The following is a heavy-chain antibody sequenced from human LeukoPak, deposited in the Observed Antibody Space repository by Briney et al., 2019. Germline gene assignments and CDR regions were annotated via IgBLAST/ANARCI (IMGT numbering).Heavy chain of an antibody. J-gene: IGHJ4*02. Sequence: PSETLSLTCTVSGGSISSGGYYWSWIRQHPGKGLEWIGYIYYSGSTYYNPSLKSRVTISVDTSKNQLSLKLSSVTAADTAVYYCAREGLYCSGGSCYWKDYWGQGTLVTVSS. CDR1: GGSISSGGYY. D-gene: IGHD2-15*01. V-gene: IGHV4-31*03. CDR3: AREGLYCSGGSCYWKDY. CDR2: IYYSGST.